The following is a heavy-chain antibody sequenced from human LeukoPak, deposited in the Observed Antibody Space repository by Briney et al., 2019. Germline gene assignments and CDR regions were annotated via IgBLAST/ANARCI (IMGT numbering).Heavy chain of an antibody. CDR3: ARGERITMIVVVMTHFDY. Sequence: PGGSLRLSCAASGFTFSSYAMHWVRQAPGKGLEWVAVISYDGSNKYYADSVKGRFTISRDNSKNTLCLQMNSLRAEDTAVYYCARGERITMIVVVMTHFDYWGQGTLVTVSS. CDR2: ISYDGSNK. J-gene: IGHJ4*02. CDR1: GFTFSSYA. V-gene: IGHV3-30*04. D-gene: IGHD3-22*01.